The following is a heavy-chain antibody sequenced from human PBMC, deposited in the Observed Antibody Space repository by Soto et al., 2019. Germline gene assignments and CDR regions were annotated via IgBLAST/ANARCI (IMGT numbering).Heavy chain of an antibody. D-gene: IGHD6-13*01. Sequence: QVQLVQSGAEVKKPGASVKVSCTASGYTFTSYYMHWVRQAPGQGLEWMGIINPSGGSTSYAQKFQGRVTMTRDTSTSTVYMELSSLRSEDTAVYYCARFASGIAPMDVWGKGTTVTVSS. CDR1: GYTFTSYY. J-gene: IGHJ6*04. V-gene: IGHV1-46*03. CDR3: ARFASGIAPMDV. CDR2: INPSGGST.